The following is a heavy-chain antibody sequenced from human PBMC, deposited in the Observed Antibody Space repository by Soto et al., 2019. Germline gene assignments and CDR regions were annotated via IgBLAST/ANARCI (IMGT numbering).Heavy chain of an antibody. Sequence: SETLSLTCTVSGGSISSSSYYWGWIRQPPGKGLEWIGSIYYSGSTYYNPSLKSRVTISVDTSKNQFSLKLSSVTAADTAVYYRARGLNDPTLFDYWGQGTLVTVSS. D-gene: IGHD1-1*01. CDR3: ARGLNDPTLFDY. CDR1: GGSISSSSYY. CDR2: IYYSGST. V-gene: IGHV4-39*01. J-gene: IGHJ4*02.